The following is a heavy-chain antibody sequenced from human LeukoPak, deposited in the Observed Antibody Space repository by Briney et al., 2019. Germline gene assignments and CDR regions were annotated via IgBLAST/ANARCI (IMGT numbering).Heavy chain of an antibody. CDR1: GFTFSSYS. D-gene: IGHD3-10*01. J-gene: IGHJ4*02. V-gene: IGHV3-48*04. CDR2: ISSSGSTI. Sequence: GGSLRLSCAASGFTFSSYSMNWVRQAPGKGLEWVSYISSSGSTIYYADSVKGRFTISRDNAKNSLYLQMNSLRAEDTAVYYCARGLRITMVRGVMGLGGQGTLVTVSS. CDR3: ARGLRITMVRGVMGL.